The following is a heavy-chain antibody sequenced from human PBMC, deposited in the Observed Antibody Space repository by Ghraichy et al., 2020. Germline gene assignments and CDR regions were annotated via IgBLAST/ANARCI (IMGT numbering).Heavy chain of an antibody. V-gene: IGHV3-23*01. D-gene: IGHD2-15*01. CDR2: ISGSGRTT. CDR3: AKAWGYCSGGTCPPYNWFDP. CDR1: GFTFSSYT. Sequence: LSLTCAASGFTFSSYTMTWVRHAPGKGLEWVSTISGSGRTTYYVDSVKGRFTMSRDNSENTLYLQMNSLRTEDAAIYYCAKAWGYCSGGTCPPYNWFDPWGQGTLVTVSS. J-gene: IGHJ5*02.